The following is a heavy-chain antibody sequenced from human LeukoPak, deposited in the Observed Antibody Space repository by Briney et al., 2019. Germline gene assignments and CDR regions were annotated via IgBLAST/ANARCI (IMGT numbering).Heavy chain of an antibody. J-gene: IGHJ4*02. CDR2: INPSGGSG. CDR3: AREIRSLRHFDY. V-gene: IGHV1-46*01. CDR1: GYTFTSYY. D-gene: IGHD3-10*01. Sequence: ASVKVSCKASGYTFTSYYIHWVRQAPGQGLEWMGIINPSGGSGSYAQNFQGRVTMTRDTSTSTVYMELSSLRPEDTAVYYCAREIRSLRHFDYWGQGTLVTVSS.